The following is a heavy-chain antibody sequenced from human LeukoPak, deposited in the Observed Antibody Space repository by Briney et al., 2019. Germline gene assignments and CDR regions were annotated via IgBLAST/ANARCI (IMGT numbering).Heavy chain of an antibody. Sequence: SETLSLTCTVSGGSISSYYWSWIRQPAGKGLEWIGRNYTSGSTNYNPSLKSRVTMSVDTSKNQFSLKLSSVTAADTAVYYCARVPGYCSSTSCYIYYGIDVWGQGTTVTVSS. CDR1: GGSISSYY. J-gene: IGHJ6*02. CDR2: NYTSGST. CDR3: ARVPGYCSSTSCYIYYGIDV. V-gene: IGHV4-4*07. D-gene: IGHD2-2*01.